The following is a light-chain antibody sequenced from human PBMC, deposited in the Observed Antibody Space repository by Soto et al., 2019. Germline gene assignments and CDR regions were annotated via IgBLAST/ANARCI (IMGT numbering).Light chain of an antibody. CDR1: SSNIGNNY. CDR2: ENN. J-gene: IGLJ3*02. Sequence: QSVLTQPPSVSVAPGQKVTISCSGSSSNIGNNYVSWYQQLPGTAPKLLIYENNKRPSGIPDRFSGSKSGTSATLGITGLQTGDEADYYCGSWDTSLSAMLFGGGTKVTVL. V-gene: IGLV1-51*02. CDR3: GSWDTSLSAML.